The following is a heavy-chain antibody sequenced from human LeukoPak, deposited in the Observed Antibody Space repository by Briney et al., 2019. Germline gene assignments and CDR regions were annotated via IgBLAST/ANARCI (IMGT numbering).Heavy chain of an antibody. CDR1: GYTFTCYY. J-gene: IGHJ4*02. V-gene: IGHV1-2*02. Sequence: ASVKVSCKASGYTFTCYYMHWVRQAPGQGLEWMGWINPNSGGTNYAQKFQGRVTMTRDTSISAAYMELSRLRSDDTAVYYCARDHHDYVWGSYRPDYWGQGTLVTVSS. CDR3: ARDHHDYVWGSYRPDY. D-gene: IGHD3-16*02. CDR2: INPNSGGT.